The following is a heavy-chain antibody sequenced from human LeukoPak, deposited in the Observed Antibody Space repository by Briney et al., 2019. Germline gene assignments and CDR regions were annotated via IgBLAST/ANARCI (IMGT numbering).Heavy chain of an antibody. CDR3: ARLVPAATNDY. CDR1: GYTFTNYV. J-gene: IGHJ4*02. CDR2: MNPNSGNT. Sequence: ASVKVSCKASGYTFTNYVINWVRPATGQGLEWLGWMNPNSGNTGYSQKFQGRVTIARNTSISTAYMELSSLRSEDTAVYYCARLVPAATNDYWGQGTLVTVSS. D-gene: IGHD2-2*01. V-gene: IGHV1-8*03.